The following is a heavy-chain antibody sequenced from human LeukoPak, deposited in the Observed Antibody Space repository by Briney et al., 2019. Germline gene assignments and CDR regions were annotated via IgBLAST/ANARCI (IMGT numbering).Heavy chain of an antibody. CDR3: AREGLGLRLGELSSFDY. Sequence: GGSLRLSCAASGFTFSTYGMHWVRQAPGKGLEWVAFIRYDESDKYYGDSVKGRFTISRDNSKNSLYLQMNSLRAEDTAVYYCAREGLGLRLGELSSFDYRGQGTLVTVSS. CDR1: GFTFSTYG. D-gene: IGHD3-16*02. CDR2: IRYDESDK. V-gene: IGHV3-30*02. J-gene: IGHJ4*02.